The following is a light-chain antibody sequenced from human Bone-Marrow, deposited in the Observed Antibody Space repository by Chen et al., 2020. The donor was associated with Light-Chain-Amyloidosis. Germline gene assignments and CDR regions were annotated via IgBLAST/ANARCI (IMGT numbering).Light chain of an antibody. V-gene: IGLV2-23*02. J-gene: IGLJ2*01. CDR3: SSYAGGTTFVI. Sequence: QSALTQPASVSGSPGQSITISCTGTSSDVGSYNLVSWYQQHPGKVPNLMIYDDSKRPSGVSDRFSGSKSGNTASLTLSGLQAEDEADYYCSSYAGGTTFVIFGGGTKLTVL. CDR2: DDS. CDR1: SSDVGSYNL.